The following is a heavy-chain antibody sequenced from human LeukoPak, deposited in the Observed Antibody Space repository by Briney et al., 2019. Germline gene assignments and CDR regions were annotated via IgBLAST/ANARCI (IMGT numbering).Heavy chain of an antibody. CDR1: GYTFTGYY. V-gene: IGHV1-18*04. D-gene: IGHD3-3*01. J-gene: IGHJ6*02. Sequence: ASVKVSCKASGYTFTGYYMHWVRQAPGQGLEWMGWISAYNGNTNYAQKLQGRVTMTTDTSTSTAYMELRSLRSDDTAVYYCARDLFGVVMDDYYYYYGMDVWGQGTTVTVSS. CDR2: ISAYNGNT. CDR3: ARDLFGVVMDDYYYYYGMDV.